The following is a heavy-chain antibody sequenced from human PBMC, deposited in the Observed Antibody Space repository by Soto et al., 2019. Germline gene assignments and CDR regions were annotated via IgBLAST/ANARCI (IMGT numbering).Heavy chain of an antibody. CDR1: GFTFSSYS. V-gene: IGHV3-48*01. D-gene: IGHD6-19*01. Sequence: PGGSLRLSCAASGFTFSSYSMNWVRQAPGKGLEWVSYISSSSSTIYYADSVKGRFTISRDNAKNSLYLQMNSLRGEDTAVYYCARHSSGWSFDYWGQGTLVTVSS. CDR2: ISSSSSTI. J-gene: IGHJ4*02. CDR3: ARHSSGWSFDY.